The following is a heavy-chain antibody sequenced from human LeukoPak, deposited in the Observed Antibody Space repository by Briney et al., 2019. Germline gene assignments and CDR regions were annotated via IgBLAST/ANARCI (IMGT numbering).Heavy chain of an antibody. CDR3: ARAAQQLTPVN. D-gene: IGHD6-13*01. CDR1: GGSFSGYY. V-gene: IGHV4-34*01. CDR2: INHSGST. J-gene: IGHJ4*02. Sequence: PSETLSLTCAVYGGSFSGYYWSWIRQPRGKGLEWIEEINHSGSTNYNPSLKSRVTISVDTSKNQFSLKLSSVTAADTAVYYCARAAQQLTPVNWGQGTLVTVSS.